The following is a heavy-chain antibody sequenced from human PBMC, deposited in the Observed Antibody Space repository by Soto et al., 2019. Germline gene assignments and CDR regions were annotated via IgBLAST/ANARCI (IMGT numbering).Heavy chain of an antibody. CDR3: AREGRQTTGSGYYGMDV. CDR1: GGSISSGDYY. D-gene: IGHD4-4*01. CDR2: IYYSGST. Sequence: QVQLQESGPGLVKPSQTLSLTCTVSGGSISSGDYYWSWIRQPPGKGLEWIGYIYYSGSTYYNPSLKSRVTISVDTSKNQFSLKLSSVTAADTAVYYCAREGRQTTGSGYYGMDVWGQGTTVTVSS. V-gene: IGHV4-30-4*01. J-gene: IGHJ6*02.